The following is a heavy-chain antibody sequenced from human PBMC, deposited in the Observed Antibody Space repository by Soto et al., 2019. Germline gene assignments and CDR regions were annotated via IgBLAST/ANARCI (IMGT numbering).Heavy chain of an antibody. D-gene: IGHD3-3*01. CDR1: GGSISSFY. CDR3: ARDRRNLRFLEWLTGGMDV. V-gene: IGHV4-59*01. CDR2: IYYSGST. J-gene: IGHJ6*02. Sequence: SETLSLTCAVSGGSISSFYWTWIRQPPGKGLEYIGYIYYSGSTNYNPSLKSRVTISLDTSKNQFSLKLSSVTAADTAVYYCARDRRNLRFLEWLTGGMDVWGQGTTVTVSS.